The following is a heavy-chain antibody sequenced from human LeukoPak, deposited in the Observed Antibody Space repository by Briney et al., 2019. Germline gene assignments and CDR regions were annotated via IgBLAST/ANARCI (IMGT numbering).Heavy chain of an antibody. D-gene: IGHD2-21*02. CDR2: INHSGST. CDR1: GGSFSGYY. V-gene: IGHV4-34*01. CDR3: ARRPLAYCGGDCYARAFDI. J-gene: IGHJ3*02. Sequence: PSETLSLTCAVYGGSFSGYYWSWIRQPPGKGLEWIGEINHSGSTNYNPSLKSRVTISVDTSKNQFSLKLSSVTAADTAVYYCARRPLAYCGGDCYARAFDIWGQGTMVTVSS.